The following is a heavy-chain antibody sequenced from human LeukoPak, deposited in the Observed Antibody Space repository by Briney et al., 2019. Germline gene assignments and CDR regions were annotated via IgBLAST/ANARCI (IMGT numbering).Heavy chain of an antibody. V-gene: IGHV3-23*01. D-gene: IGHD1-1*01. CDR3: AKEGGNWNDGQNDY. CDR1: GFTFSSYA. Sequence: GGSLRLSCAASGFTFSSYAMSWVRQAPGKWLEWVSAISGSGGSTYYADSVKGRFTISRDNSKNTLYLQMNSLRAEDTAVYYCAKEGGNWNDGQNDYWGQGTLVTVSS. CDR2: ISGSGGST. J-gene: IGHJ4*02.